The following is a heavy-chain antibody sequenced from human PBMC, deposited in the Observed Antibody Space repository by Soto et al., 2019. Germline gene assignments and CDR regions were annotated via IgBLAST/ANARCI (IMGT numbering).Heavy chain of an antibody. J-gene: IGHJ4*02. Sequence: QVQLVQAGAEVKKPGSSVKVSCKASGGTFSSYAISWVRQAPGPVLEWMGGIIPILGTANYAQKFQGRVTITAEESTSTAFMEMRSLRSEDTAVYYCASRGGGVVNYEYWVRGTLVTVS. CDR1: GGTFSSYA. V-gene: IGHV1-69*01. D-gene: IGHD3-3*01. CDR3: ASRGGGVVNYEY. CDR2: IIPILGTA.